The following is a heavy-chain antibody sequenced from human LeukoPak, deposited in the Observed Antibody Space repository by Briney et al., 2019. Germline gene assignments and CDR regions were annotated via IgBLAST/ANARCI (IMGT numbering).Heavy chain of an antibody. V-gene: IGHV3-30*18. Sequence: SGGSLRLSCAASGFTFSSYGMHWVRQAPGKGLEWVAVISYGGSNKYYADSVKGRFTISRDNSKNTLYLQMNSLRAEDTAVYYCAKDGGEWFGEFHFDYWGQGTLVTVSS. D-gene: IGHD3-10*01. CDR2: ISYGGSNK. CDR3: AKDGGEWFGEFHFDY. CDR1: GFTFSSYG. J-gene: IGHJ4*02.